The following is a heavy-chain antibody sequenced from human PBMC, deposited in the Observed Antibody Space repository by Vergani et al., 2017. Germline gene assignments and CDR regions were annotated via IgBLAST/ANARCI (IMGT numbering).Heavy chain of an antibody. Sequence: EVELVQSGPEMSKPGASLKISCKGSEYSFGNSWIGWVRQMPGKGLEWMGIIYPADSDTSYSPSFQGQVTISADKSISTAFLQWDSLKASDTALYYCARHTTYTDSWGQGTLVTVSS. CDR2: IYPADSDT. J-gene: IGHJ4*02. CDR3: ARHTTYTDS. D-gene: IGHD1-1*01. CDR1: EYSFGNSW. V-gene: IGHV5-51*01.